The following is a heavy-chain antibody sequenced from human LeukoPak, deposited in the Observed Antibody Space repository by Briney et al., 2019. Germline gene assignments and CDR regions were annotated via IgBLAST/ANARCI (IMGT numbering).Heavy chain of an antibody. CDR1: GFTFSDYY. V-gene: IGHV3-11*01. CDR3: AKATRAIFGPYFDY. J-gene: IGHJ4*02. D-gene: IGHD3-3*01. Sequence: GGSLRLSCAASGFTFSDYYMSWIRQAPGKGLEWVSYISSSDSTIYYADSVKGRFTISRDNAKNSLYLQMNSLRAEDMALYYCAKATRAIFGPYFDYWGQGTLVTVSS. CDR2: ISSSDSTI.